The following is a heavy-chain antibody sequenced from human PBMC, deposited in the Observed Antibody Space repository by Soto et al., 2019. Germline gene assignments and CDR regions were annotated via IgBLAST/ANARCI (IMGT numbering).Heavy chain of an antibody. CDR3: ARDIEFVDIVSTIVHHYSFSAMDV. CDR2: WYRGKDT. Sequence: GGSLRLSCAASGFSVSTNYMSWIRQAPEKGLEWVSVWYRGKDTNYGDSVKGRFTVSRDDLMNTVYLQMKSLRVEDTAVYYCARDIEFVDIVSTIVHHYSFSAMDVWGQGTTVTVSS. CDR1: GFSVSTNY. V-gene: IGHV3-66*01. J-gene: IGHJ6*02. D-gene: IGHD5-12*01.